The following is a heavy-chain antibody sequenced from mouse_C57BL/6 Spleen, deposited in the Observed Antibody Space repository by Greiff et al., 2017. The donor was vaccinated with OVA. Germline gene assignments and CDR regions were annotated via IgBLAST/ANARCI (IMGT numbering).Heavy chain of an antibody. J-gene: IGHJ3*01. D-gene: IGHD2-1*01. Sequence: QVQLQQSGAELVRPGASVKLSCKASGYTFTDYYINWVKQRPGQGLEWIARIYPGSGNTYYNEKFKGKATLTAEKSSSTAYMQLSSLTSEDSAVYFCAREGFYNEAWFAYWGQGTLVTVSA. CDR3: AREGFYNEAWFAY. V-gene: IGHV1-76*01. CDR1: GYTFTDYY. CDR2: IYPGSGNT.